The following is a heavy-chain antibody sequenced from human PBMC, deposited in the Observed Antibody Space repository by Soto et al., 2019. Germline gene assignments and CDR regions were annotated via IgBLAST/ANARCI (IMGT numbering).Heavy chain of an antibody. J-gene: IGHJ4*02. D-gene: IGHD4-4*01. Sequence: SETLSLTCAVSGGSISSSNWWSWVRQPPGKGLEWIGEIYHSGSTYYNPSLKSRVTISVDRSKNQFSLKLSSVTAADTAVYYCARGMTTVTTIDYWGQGTLVTVSS. CDR2: IYHSGST. CDR3: ARGMTTVTTIDY. CDR1: GGSISSSNW. V-gene: IGHV4-4*02.